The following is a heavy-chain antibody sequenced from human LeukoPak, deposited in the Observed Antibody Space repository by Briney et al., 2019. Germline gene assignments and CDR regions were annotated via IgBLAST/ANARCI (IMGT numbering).Heavy chain of an antibody. V-gene: IGHV1-69*13. D-gene: IGHD1-7*01. CDR1: GGTFSSYA. J-gene: IGHJ4*02. Sequence: ASVKVSCKASGGTFSSYAISWVRQAPGQGLEWMGGIIPIFGTANYAQKFQGRVTITADESTSTAYMELSSLRSEDTAVYYCARPAGTMYYFDYWGQGTLVTVSS. CDR2: IIPIFGTA. CDR3: ARPAGTMYYFDY.